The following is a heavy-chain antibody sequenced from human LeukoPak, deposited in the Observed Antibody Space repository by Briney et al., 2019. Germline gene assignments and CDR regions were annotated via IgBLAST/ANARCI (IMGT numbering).Heavy chain of an antibody. V-gene: IGHV4-4*07. CDR3: ARSYSSSYHGSGSYPY. CDR1: GGSISSYY. CDR2: IYTSGST. J-gene: IGHJ4*02. Sequence: SETLSLTCTVSGGSISSYYWSWIRQPAGKGLEWIGRIYTSGSTDYNPSLKSRLTMSVDTSKNHFSLKLRSVTAADTAVYYCARSYSSSYHGSGSYPYWGQGTLVTVSS. D-gene: IGHD3-10*01.